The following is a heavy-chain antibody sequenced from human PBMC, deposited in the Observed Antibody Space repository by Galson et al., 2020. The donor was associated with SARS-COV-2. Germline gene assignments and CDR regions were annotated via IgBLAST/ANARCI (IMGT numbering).Heavy chain of an antibody. Sequence: SETLSLTCTVSGGSISSSSYFWGWIRQPPGKGLEWIGSIYYSGNTYYNPSLKSRVSISVDTSKNQFSLNLNSVTAADTAVYFCARQGSSTSWRALDYWGQGTLVTVSS. V-gene: IGHV4-39*01. D-gene: IGHD2-2*01. CDR2: IYYSGNT. J-gene: IGHJ4*02. CDR1: GGSISSSSYF. CDR3: ARQGSSTSWRALDY.